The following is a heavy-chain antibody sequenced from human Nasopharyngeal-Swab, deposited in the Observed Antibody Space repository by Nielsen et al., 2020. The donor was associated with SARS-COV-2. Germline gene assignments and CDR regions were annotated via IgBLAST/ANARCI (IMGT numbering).Heavy chain of an antibody. V-gene: IGHV1-18*01. J-gene: IGHJ4*02. CDR1: GYTFPNYG. CDR2: ISPYNGNT. D-gene: IGHD6-19*01. Sequence: ASVKVSCKASGYTFPNYGIFWVRQAPGQGLECMGWISPYNGNTNYAQTVQGRVTMTTDTSTTTAYMELRSLRSDDTAVYYCARDPSGWGAYSDYWGQGTLATVSS. CDR3: ARDPSGWGAYSDY.